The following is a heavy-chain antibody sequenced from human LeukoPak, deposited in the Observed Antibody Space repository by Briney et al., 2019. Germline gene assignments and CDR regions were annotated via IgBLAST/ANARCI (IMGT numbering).Heavy chain of an antibody. D-gene: IGHD3-10*01. CDR3: ARDFLGTMVRGVIIGFDY. Sequence: VASVKVSCKASGYTFTVYYMHWVRQAPGQGLEWMGWINPNSGGTNYAQKFQGRVTMTRDTSISTAYMELSRLRSDDTAVYYCARDFLGTMVRGVIIGFDYWGQGTLVTVSS. J-gene: IGHJ4*02. CDR2: INPNSGGT. V-gene: IGHV1-2*02. CDR1: GYTFTVYY.